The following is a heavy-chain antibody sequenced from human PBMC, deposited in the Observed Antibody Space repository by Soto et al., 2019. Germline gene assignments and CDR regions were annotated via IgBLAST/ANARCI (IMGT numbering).Heavy chain of an antibody. J-gene: IGHJ4*02. CDR1: GYTFTNFG. CDR3: ARSGGLDRDFNY. Sequence: VKVSCKASGYTFTNFGISWVRQAPGQGLEWMGWISAYNGNTNYAQKFQGRVTMTTDTSTSTAYMQLSSLRSGDTAVYYCARSGGLDRDFNYWGQGSLVTVSS. CDR2: ISAYNGNT. D-gene: IGHD2-15*01. V-gene: IGHV1-18*01.